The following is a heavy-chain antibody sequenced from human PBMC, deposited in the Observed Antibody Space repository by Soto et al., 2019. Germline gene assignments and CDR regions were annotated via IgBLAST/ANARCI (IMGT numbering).Heavy chain of an antibody. D-gene: IGHD4-17*01. V-gene: IGHV3-23*01. CDR1: GFTFSAYA. CDR2: ISGRGDDT. CDR3: AKRQTSTVTPAFDD. Sequence: EVEMLESGGGLVQPGGSLRLSCAASGFTFSAYAMSWVRQPPGKGLERVSDISGRGDDTYYADSVKGRFTISRDNSKNMMYLKMDSLRAEDTAVYYCAKRQTSTVTPAFDDWGQGTLVTVSS. J-gene: IGHJ4*02.